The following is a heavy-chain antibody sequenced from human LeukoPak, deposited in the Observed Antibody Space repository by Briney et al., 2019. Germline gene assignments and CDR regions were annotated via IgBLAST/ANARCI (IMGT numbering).Heavy chain of an antibody. J-gene: IGHJ6*03. Sequence: PGGSLRLSCAASGFTFSRNVMHWVRQAPGKGLEWVALLSYDGNNKFYTDSVKGRSTISRDNSRNTLYLQMNSLRGEDAAVYSCARGGIPTGPYYYFYYMDVWGKGTAATVSS. D-gene: IGHD3-10*01. CDR2: LSYDGNNK. CDR1: GFTFSRNV. V-gene: IGHV3-30*10. CDR3: ARGGIPTGPYYYFYYMDV.